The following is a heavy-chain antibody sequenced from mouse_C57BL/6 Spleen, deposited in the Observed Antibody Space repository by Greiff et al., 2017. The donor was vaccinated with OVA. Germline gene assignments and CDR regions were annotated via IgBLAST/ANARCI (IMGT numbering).Heavy chain of an antibody. CDR3: ARRGIYYYGSSPYAMDY. J-gene: IGHJ4*01. Sequence: QVQLKQSGAELVKPGASVKLSCKASGYTFTSYWMQWVKQRPGQGLEWIGEFDPSDSYTNYNQKFKGKATLTVDTSSSTAYMQLSSLTSEDSAVYYCARRGIYYYGSSPYAMDYWGQGTSVTVSS. D-gene: IGHD1-1*01. CDR2: FDPSDSYT. CDR1: GYTFTSYW. V-gene: IGHV1-50*01.